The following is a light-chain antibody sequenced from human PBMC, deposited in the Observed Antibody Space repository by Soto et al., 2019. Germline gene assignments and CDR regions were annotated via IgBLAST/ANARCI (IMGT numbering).Light chain of an antibody. CDR3: AAWDDSLSGHVV. Sequence: QSVLTQSPSTSRTPGQRVTISCSGSSSNIGSNAVSWYQQLPGTAPRLVIYANDQRPSGVPARFSGSKSGTSASLAISGLQSEDEAVYYCAAWDDSLSGHVVFGGGTKVTVL. CDR2: AND. CDR1: SSNIGSNA. V-gene: IGLV1-44*01. J-gene: IGLJ2*01.